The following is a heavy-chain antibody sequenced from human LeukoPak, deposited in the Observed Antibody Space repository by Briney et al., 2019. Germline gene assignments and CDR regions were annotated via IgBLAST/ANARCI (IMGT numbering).Heavy chain of an antibody. D-gene: IGHD3-10*01. CDR1: GGTFSSYA. Sequence: ASVKVSCKASGGTFSSYAISWVRQAPGQGLEWMGGIIPIFGTANYAQKFQGRVTITADKSTSTAYMELSSLRSEDTAVYYCARESDYYGSGNGMDVWGKGTTVTVSS. V-gene: IGHV1-69*06. CDR2: IIPIFGTA. CDR3: ARESDYYGSGNGMDV. J-gene: IGHJ6*04.